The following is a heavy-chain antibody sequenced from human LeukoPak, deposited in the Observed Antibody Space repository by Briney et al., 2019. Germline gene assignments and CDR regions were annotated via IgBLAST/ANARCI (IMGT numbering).Heavy chain of an antibody. CDR3: ARGSGDIVVVVAPAYYFDY. D-gene: IGHD2-15*01. J-gene: IGHJ4*02. V-gene: IGHV4-61*02. CDR2: IYTSGST. CDR1: GGSISSGSYY. Sequence: SQTLSLTCTVSGGSISSGSYYWSWIRQPAGKGLEWIGRIYTSGSTNYNPSLKSRVTISVDTSKNQFSLKLSSVTAADTAVYYCARGSGDIVVVVAPAYYFDYWGQGTLVTVSS.